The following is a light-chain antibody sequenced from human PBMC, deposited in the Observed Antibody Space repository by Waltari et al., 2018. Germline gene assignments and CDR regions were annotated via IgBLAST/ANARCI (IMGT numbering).Light chain of an antibody. J-gene: IGKJ1*01. V-gene: IGKV2-28*01. CDR2: LGS. CDR1: PSLLHRNGYNY. CDR3: MQSLQALWT. Sequence: IVVTQSPLSLPVTPGEQASTPFRSSPSLLHRNGYNYLDWYLQKPGQSPQPLIYLGSNRASGVPDRFSGSGSGTDFTLKISRVEAEDVGVYYCMQSLQALWTFGQGTKVEFK.